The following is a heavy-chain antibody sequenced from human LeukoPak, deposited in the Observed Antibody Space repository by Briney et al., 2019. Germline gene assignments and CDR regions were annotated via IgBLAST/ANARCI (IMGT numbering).Heavy chain of an antibody. CDR1: GFTFSSYA. D-gene: IGHD2-2*01. Sequence: GGSLRLSCAAPGFTFSSYAMSWVRQAPGKGLEWVGFIRSKAYGGTTEYAASVKGRFTISRDDSKSIAYLQMNSLKTEDTAVYYCTRVDIVVVPAAANYWGQGTLVTVSS. J-gene: IGHJ4*02. CDR3: TRVDIVVVPAAANY. CDR2: IRSKAYGGTT. V-gene: IGHV3-49*04.